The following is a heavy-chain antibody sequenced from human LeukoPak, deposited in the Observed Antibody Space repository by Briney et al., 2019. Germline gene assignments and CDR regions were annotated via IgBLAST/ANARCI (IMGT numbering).Heavy chain of an antibody. Sequence: PGGSLRLSCAASGFTFNSHAMHWVRQAPGKGLDYVSAITSNGGSTYYANSVKGRFTISRDNSKNTLYLQMGRLRTEDMAVYYCARGPLGFGMDVGSQGTTVTVSS. CDR3: ARGPLGFGMDV. CDR1: GFTFNSHA. V-gene: IGHV3-64*01. D-gene: IGHD1-26*01. J-gene: IGHJ6*02. CDR2: ITSNGGST.